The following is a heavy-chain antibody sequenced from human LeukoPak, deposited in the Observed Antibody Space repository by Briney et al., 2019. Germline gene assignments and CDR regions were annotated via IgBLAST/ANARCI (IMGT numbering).Heavy chain of an antibody. CDR2: ISYDGSNK. CDR3: AKVQTSNYYYYGMDV. D-gene: IGHD1-1*01. CDR1: GFTFSSYG. V-gene: IGHV3-30*18. J-gene: IGHJ6*02. Sequence: GGSLRLSCAASGFTFSSYGMHWVRQAPGKGLEWVAVISYDGSNKYYADSVKGRFTISRDNSKNTLYLQMSSLRPEDTAVYYCAKVQTSNYYYYGMDVWGQGTTVTVSS.